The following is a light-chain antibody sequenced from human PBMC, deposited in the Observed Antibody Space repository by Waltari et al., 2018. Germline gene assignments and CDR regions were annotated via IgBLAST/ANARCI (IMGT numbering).Light chain of an antibody. CDR1: QSVTSN. J-gene: IGKJ1*01. CDR3: QQYMGWPRT. CDR2: GAS. V-gene: IGKV3-15*01. Sequence: ETVMTQSPATLSVSPGERATLSCRASQSVTSNLAWYQQKPGQAPRLLIYGASTRATGVPVRFSGSGSGTEFTLTISSLQSEDFAVYYCQQYMGWPRTFGQGTKVEIK.